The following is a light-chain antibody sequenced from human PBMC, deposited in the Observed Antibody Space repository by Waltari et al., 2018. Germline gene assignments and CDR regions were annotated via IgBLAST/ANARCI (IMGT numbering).Light chain of an antibody. CDR3: AAWDDSLSGRV. J-gene: IGLJ3*02. CDR2: KNN. V-gene: IGLV1-47*01. CDR1: NSNIGSHN. Sequence: QSVLTPPPSASGTHGQGVIIPCSGSNSNIGSHNLYWYQHLPGTAPKLLIYKNNQRPSGVPERFSGSKSGNSASLAISGLRSEDEADYYCAAWDDSLSGRVFGGGTKLTVL.